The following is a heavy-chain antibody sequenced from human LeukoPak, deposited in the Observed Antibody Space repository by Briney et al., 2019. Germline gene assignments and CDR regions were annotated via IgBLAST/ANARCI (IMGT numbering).Heavy chain of an antibody. D-gene: IGHD6-19*01. Sequence: ASVKVSCKASGYTFTSYDINWVRQATGQGLEWMGWMNPNSGNTGYAQKFQGRVTMTRNTSISTAYMELSSLRSDDTAVYYCAREAVAGTVYWFDPWGQGTLVTVSS. CDR3: AREAVAGTVYWFDP. V-gene: IGHV1-8*01. J-gene: IGHJ5*02. CDR1: GYTFTSYD. CDR2: MNPNSGNT.